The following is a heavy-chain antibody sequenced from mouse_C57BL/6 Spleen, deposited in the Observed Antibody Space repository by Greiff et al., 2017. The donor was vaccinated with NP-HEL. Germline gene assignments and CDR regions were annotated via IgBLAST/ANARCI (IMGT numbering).Heavy chain of an antibody. CDR1: GYTFTSYW. V-gene: IGHV1-50*01. CDR2: IDPSDSYT. D-gene: IGHD1-1*01. J-gene: IGHJ1*03. CDR3: ARGLRSRGDPNWYFVV. Sequence: QVQLQQPGAELVKPGASVKLSCKASGYTFTSYWMQWVKQRPGQGLEWIGEIDPSDSYTNYNQKFKGKATLTVDTSSSTAYMQLSSLTSEDSAVYYCARGLRSRGDPNWYFVVWGTGTTVTVSS.